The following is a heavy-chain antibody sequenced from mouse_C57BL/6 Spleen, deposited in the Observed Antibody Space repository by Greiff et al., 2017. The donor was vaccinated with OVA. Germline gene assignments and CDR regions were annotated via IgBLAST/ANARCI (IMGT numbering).Heavy chain of an antibody. J-gene: IGHJ2*01. Sequence: QVHVKQPGTELVKPGASVKLSCKASGYTFTSYWMHWVKQRPGQGLEWIGNINPSNGGTNYNEKFKSKATLTVDKSSSTAYMQLSSLTSEDSAVYYCARSNYYASFDYWGQGTTLTVSS. V-gene: IGHV1-53*01. CDR1: GYTFTSYW. D-gene: IGHD1-1*01. CDR2: INPSNGGT. CDR3: ARSNYYASFDY.